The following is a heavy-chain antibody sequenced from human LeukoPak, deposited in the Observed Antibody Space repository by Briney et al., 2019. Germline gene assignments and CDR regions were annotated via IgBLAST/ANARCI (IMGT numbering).Heavy chain of an antibody. J-gene: IGHJ4*02. CDR3: AIIYDFWSRRGDY. Sequence: GASVKVSCKASGYTFTSYDINWVRQATGQGLEWMGWISAYNGNTNYAQKLQGRVTMTTDTSTSTAYMELRSLRSDDTAVYYCAIIYDFWSRRGDYWGQGTLVTVSS. V-gene: IGHV1-18*01. D-gene: IGHD3-3*01. CDR2: ISAYNGNT. CDR1: GYTFTSYD.